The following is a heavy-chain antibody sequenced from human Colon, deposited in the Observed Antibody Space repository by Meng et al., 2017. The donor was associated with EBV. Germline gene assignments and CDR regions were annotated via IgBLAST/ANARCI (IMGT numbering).Heavy chain of an antibody. CDR2: VYHTGST. Sequence: ESGPGLGQPAGTLALTCAVLGGSISSSDGWTWVRQPPGKGLEWIGEVYHTGSTKYNPSLKSRLTISVDKSKNQFSLNLTSVTAADTAVYYCARVWQSLTAFFDSWGQGTLVTVSS. J-gene: IGHJ4*02. CDR3: ARVWQSLTAFFDS. CDR1: GGSISSSDG. D-gene: IGHD2-21*01. V-gene: IGHV4-4*02.